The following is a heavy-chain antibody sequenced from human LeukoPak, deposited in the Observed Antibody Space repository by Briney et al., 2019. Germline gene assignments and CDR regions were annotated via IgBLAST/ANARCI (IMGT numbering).Heavy chain of an antibody. D-gene: IGHD2-21*01. CDR1: GFTSSDNA. CDR2: ISGSGGST. Sequence: GGSLRLSCAASGFTSSDNAMSWVRQAPGKGLEWVSAISGSGGSTYYADSVKGRFTISRDKSKNTLYLQMNSLRAEDTAVYYCAKHSSGAFDIWGQGTIVTVSS. CDR3: AKHSSGAFDI. V-gene: IGHV3-23*01. J-gene: IGHJ3*02.